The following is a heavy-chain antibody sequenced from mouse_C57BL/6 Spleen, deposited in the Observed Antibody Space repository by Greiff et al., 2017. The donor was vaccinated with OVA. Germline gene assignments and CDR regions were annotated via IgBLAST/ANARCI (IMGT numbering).Heavy chain of an antibody. D-gene: IGHD6-1*01. CDR1: GFTFTDYY. V-gene: IGHV7-3*01. CDR3: ASYGGASFDY. CDR2: IRIKANGYTT. J-gene: IGHJ2*01. Sequence: EVKVIESGGGLVQPGGSLSLSCAASGFTFTDYYMSWVRQPPGKALEWLGFIRIKANGYTTEYSASVKGRFTISRDNSQSILYLQMNALRAEDSATYYCASYGGASFDYWGQGTTLTVSS.